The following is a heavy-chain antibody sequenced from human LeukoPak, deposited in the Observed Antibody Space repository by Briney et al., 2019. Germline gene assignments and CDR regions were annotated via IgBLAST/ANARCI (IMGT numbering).Heavy chain of an antibody. CDR1: GGSFSGYY. J-gene: IGHJ3*02. V-gene: IGHV4-34*01. CDR3: ARRNLLSGAFDI. CDR2: INHSGST. D-gene: IGHD2-2*01. Sequence: SETLSLTCAVYGGSFSGYYWSWIRQPPGKGLEWIGEINHSGSTNYNPSLKSRVTILVDTSKNQFSLKLSSVTAADTAVYYCARRNLLSGAFDIWGQGTMVTVSS.